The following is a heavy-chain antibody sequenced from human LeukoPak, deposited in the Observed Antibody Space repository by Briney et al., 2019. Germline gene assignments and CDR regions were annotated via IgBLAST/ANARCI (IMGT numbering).Heavy chain of an antibody. J-gene: IGHJ3*02. CDR3: AKTGEWHDAFDI. V-gene: IGHV3-23*01. Sequence: PGGSLRLSCAASGSTFSSYAMSWVRQAPGKGLEWVSAISGSGGSTYYADSVKGRFTISRDNSKNTLYLQMNSLRAEDTAVYYCAKTGEWHDAFDIWGQGTMVTVSS. CDR2: ISGSGGST. CDR1: GSTFSSYA. D-gene: IGHD7-27*01.